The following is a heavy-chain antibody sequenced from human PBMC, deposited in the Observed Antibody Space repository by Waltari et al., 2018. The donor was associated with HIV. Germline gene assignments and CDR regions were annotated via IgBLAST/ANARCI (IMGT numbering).Heavy chain of an antibody. D-gene: IGHD4-17*01. J-gene: IGHJ2*01. CDR2: ISGSGGST. V-gene: IGHV3-23*01. Sequence: TFSSFAMNWVRQAPGKGLEWVSSISGSGGSTYYADSVKGRFTISRDNSKNTLYLQMSSLRAEDTAVYYCAKGSGTTVANWYFDLWGRGTLVTVSS. CDR1: TFSSFA. CDR3: AKGSGTTVANWYFDL.